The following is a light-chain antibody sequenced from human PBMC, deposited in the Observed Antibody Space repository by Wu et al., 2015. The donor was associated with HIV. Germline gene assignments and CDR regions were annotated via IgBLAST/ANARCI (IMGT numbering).Light chain of an antibody. CDR1: QSISSW. CDR3: QQSVPTWT. J-gene: IGKJ1*01. V-gene: IGKV1-5*03. CDR2: KAS. Sequence: DIQMTQSPSTLSASVGDRVTITCRASQSISSWLAWYQHKSGKVPKLLIYKASNLESGVPSRFSGSGSGTEFTLIISSLQPDDFATYYCQQSVPTWTFGQGTKVDIK.